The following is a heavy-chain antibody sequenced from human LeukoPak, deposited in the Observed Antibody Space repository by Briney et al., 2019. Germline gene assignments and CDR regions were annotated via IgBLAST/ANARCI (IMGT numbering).Heavy chain of an antibody. CDR2: ISAYNGNT. V-gene: IGHV1-18*01. J-gene: IGHJ4*02. Sequence: GASVKVSCKASGYTSTSYGISWVRQAPGQGLEWMGWISAYNGNTNYAQKLQGRVTMTTDKSTSTAYMELSSLRSEDTAVYYCASNPLTGTITKFDYWGQGTLVTVSS. CDR1: GYTSTSYG. CDR3: ASNPLTGTITKFDY. D-gene: IGHD4-17*01.